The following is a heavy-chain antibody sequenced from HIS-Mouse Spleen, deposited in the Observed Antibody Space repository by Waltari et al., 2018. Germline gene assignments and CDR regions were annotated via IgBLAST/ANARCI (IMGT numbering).Heavy chain of an antibody. CDR3: ARDIKAAAC. V-gene: IGHV3-66*01. J-gene: IGHJ4*02. CDR1: GFTVRSNS. D-gene: IGHD6-13*01. CDR2: IYSGGST. Sequence: EVQLVESGGGLVQPGGSLSLSCAASGFTVRSNSMSWVRQAPGKGLEWVSVIYSGGSTYYADSVKGRFTISRDNSKNTLYLQMNSLRAEDTAVYYCARDIKAAACWGQGTLVTVSS.